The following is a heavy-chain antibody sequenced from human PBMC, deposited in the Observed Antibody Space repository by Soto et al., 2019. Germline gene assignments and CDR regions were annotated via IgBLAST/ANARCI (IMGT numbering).Heavy chain of an antibody. CDR2: IFHGGTT. Sequence: SETLSLTCAVSGGSISSDYWWSWVRQPPGKGLEWIGEIFHGGTTNYNPSLKSRVTISMDKSDNQFSLKLNSVTAADTGVYYCARNPFDYWGQGTLVTVSS. CDR3: ARNPFDY. CDR1: GGSISSDYW. V-gene: IGHV4-4*02. J-gene: IGHJ4*02.